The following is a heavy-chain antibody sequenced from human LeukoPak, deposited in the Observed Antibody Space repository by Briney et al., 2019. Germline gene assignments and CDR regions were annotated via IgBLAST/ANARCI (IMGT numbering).Heavy chain of an antibody. CDR3: ARSSPDIVVVPAAIHDY. CDR2: ISAYNGNT. Sequence: GSVSVSSKASGYTFTSYAMHWVRQAPGQRLERMGWISAYNGNTNYAQKLQGRVTMTTDTSTSTAYMQLRSLRSDDTAVYYCARSSPDIVVVPAAIHDYWGQGTLVTVSS. CDR1: GYTFTSYA. D-gene: IGHD2-2*01. J-gene: IGHJ4*02. V-gene: IGHV1-18*01.